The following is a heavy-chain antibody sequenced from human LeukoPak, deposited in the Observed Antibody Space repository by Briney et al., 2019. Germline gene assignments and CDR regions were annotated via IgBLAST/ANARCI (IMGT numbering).Heavy chain of an antibody. J-gene: IGHJ4*02. CDR1: GYTFTSYD. V-gene: IGHV1-8*03. CDR3: ARVVRGAAGVGGYSYGSLDY. CDR2: MNPNSGNT. D-gene: IGHD5-18*01. Sequence: ASVKVSCKASGYTFTSYDINWVRQATGQGLEWMGWMNPNSGNTGYAQKFQGRVTITRNTSISTAYMELSSLRSEDTAVYYCARVVRGAAGVGGYSYGSLDYWGQGTLVTVSS.